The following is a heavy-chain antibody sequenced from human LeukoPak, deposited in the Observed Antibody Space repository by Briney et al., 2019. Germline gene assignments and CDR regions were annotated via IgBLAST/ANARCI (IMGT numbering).Heavy chain of an antibody. CDR2: IYSGGST. D-gene: IGHD4-11*01. V-gene: IGHV3-53*01. CDR1: GFTVSSNY. J-gene: IGHJ4*02. Sequence: PGGSLTLSCAAAGFTVSSNYMSWVRQAPGKGLEWVSVIYSGGSTYYADSVKGRFTISRDNSKNTLYLQMNSLRAEATAVYYCARGGDYSNPFDYWGQGTLVTASS. CDR3: ARGGDYSNPFDY.